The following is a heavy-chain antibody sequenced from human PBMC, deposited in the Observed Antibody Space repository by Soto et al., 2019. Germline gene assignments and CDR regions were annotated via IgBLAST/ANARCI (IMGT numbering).Heavy chain of an antibody. V-gene: IGHV4-39*01. CDR2: IYYGGST. J-gene: IGHJ4*02. CDR3: ADGYSGYDQYFDY. D-gene: IGHD5-12*01. CDR1: GGSISSSSYY. Sequence: ASETLSLTCTVSGGSISSSSYYWGWIRQPPGKGLEWIGSIYYGGSTYYNPSLKSRVTISVDTSKNQFSLKLSSVTAADTAVYYCADGYSGYDQYFDYWGQGTLVTVSS.